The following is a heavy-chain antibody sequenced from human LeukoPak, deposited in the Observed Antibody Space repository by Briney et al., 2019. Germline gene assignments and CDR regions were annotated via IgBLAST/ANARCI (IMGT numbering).Heavy chain of an antibody. D-gene: IGHD6-13*01. CDR2: IRISGGGT. J-gene: IGHJ5*02. CDR3: ARCMVLSQGWCNWFAP. CDR1: GFDLTTYA. V-gene: IGHV3-23*01. Sequence: GGSLRLFCAASGFDLTTYAMPWVRQAPAKGLEWVSSIRISGGGTYYADSVKGRFTISRDNSENTLHLQMNNLRVEDTARYFCARCMVLSQGWCNWFAPWGQGTLVTVSS.